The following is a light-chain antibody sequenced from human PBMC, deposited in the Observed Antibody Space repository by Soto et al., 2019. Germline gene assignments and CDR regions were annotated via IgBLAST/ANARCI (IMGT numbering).Light chain of an antibody. CDR2: WAS. CDR3: QQYYTAPRT. V-gene: IGKV4-1*01. J-gene: IGKJ1*01. CDR1: QSVLYNSNNLNY. Sequence: DIVMTQSPDSLAVSLGERATINCKSSQSVLYNSNNLNYLAWFQKKPGQPPRLLIFWASSRESGVPDRFSGSGSETDLTLTISTLQAEDVAVYYCQQYYTAPRTFGQGTKVEI.